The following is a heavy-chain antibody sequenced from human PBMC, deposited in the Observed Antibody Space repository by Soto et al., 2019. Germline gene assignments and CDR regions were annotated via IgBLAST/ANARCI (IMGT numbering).Heavy chain of an antibody. V-gene: IGHV1-8*01. J-gene: IGHJ6*02. CDR1: GYTFTSYD. Sequence: ASVKVSCKASGYTFTSYDINWVRQATGQGLEWMGWMNPNSGNTGYAQKFQGRVTMTRNTSISTAYMELSSLRSEDTAVYYCARGSSSGWYGGSYYYGMDVWGQGTTVTVAS. CDR3: ARGSSSGWYGGSYYYGMDV. D-gene: IGHD6-19*01. CDR2: MNPNSGNT.